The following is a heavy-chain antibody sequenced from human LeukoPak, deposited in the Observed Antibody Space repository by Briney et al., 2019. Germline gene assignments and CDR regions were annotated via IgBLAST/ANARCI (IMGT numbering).Heavy chain of an antibody. CDR3: AKAVDSSGYYYIDY. CDR2: ISGSGGST. J-gene: IGHJ4*02. CDR1: GFTFSSYA. D-gene: IGHD3-22*01. Sequence: PGGSLRLSCAASGFTFSSYAMSWVCQAPGKGLEWVSAISGSGGSTYYADSVKGRFTISRDNSKNTLFLQMNSLRAEDTAVYYCAKAVDSSGYYYIDYWGQGTLVTVSS. V-gene: IGHV3-23*01.